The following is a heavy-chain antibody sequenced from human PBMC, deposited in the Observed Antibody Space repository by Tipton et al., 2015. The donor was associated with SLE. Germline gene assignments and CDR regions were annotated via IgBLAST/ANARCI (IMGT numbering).Heavy chain of an antibody. Sequence: SLRLSCAASGFTFSSYAMHWVRQAPGKGLEWVAVISYDGSNKYYADSVKGRFTISRDNSKNTLYLQMNSLRAEDTAVYYCARDEAFIQLQPMGFDYWGQGTLVTVSS. CDR3: ARDEAFIQLQPMGFDY. J-gene: IGHJ4*02. CDR2: ISYDGSNK. D-gene: IGHD5-18*01. V-gene: IGHV3-30-3*01. CDR1: GFTFSSYA.